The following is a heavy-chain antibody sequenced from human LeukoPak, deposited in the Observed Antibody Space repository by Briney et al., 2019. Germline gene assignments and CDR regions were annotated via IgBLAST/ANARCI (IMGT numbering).Heavy chain of an antibody. CDR3: AREAYDFWSGYSHGAFDI. J-gene: IGHJ3*02. CDR1: GGSINSGSYY. Sequence: MPSETLSLTCTVSGGSINSGSYYWSWIRQPAGKGLEWIGRIYRSGRTNYNPSLKSRVTISVDTSKNQFSLKLSSVTAADTAVYYCAREAYDFWSGYSHGAFDIWGQGTMVTVSS. CDR2: IYRSGRT. V-gene: IGHV4-61*02. D-gene: IGHD3-3*01.